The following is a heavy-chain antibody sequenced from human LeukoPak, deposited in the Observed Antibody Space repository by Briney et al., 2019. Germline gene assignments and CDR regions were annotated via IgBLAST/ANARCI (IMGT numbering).Heavy chain of an antibody. Sequence: ASVKVSCKASGYTFTGYYMHWVRQAPGQGVEWVGWISPNSGGTNYAQKFQGRVTMTRYTSISTAYMELSRLRSDDTAVYYCARGYYDILTGYYQEDYFDYWGQGTLVTVSS. V-gene: IGHV1-2*02. CDR3: ARGYYDILTGYYQEDYFDY. D-gene: IGHD3-9*01. J-gene: IGHJ4*02. CDR2: ISPNSGGT. CDR1: GYTFTGYY.